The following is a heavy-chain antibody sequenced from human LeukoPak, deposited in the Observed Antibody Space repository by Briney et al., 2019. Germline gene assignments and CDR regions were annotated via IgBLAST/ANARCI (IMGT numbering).Heavy chain of an antibody. CDR1: GFSLSTRGGG. CDR2: SYWDEDK. J-gene: IGHJ3*02. D-gene: IGHD6-13*01. V-gene: IGHV2-5*02. CDR3: AHKRSCWQGVCAFDI. Sequence: GSXXTLVNPPQTLTLTCTFSGFSLSTRGGGVGWIRQPPGKALEWLSISYWDEDKRYSTALKRRSTSTKETSKNHVVLTMTNMDPVDTATYYCAHKRSCWQGVCAFDIWGQGTMVTVSS.